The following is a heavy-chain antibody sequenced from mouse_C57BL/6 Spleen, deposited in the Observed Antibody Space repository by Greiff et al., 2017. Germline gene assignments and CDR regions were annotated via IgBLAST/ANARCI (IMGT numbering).Heavy chain of an antibody. D-gene: IGHD2-1*01. CDR3: ARNLAYGNSIDY. V-gene: IGHV2-2*01. CDR1: GFSFTSYG. J-gene: IGHJ2*01. CDR2: IWSGGST. Sequence: QVQLQQSGPGLVQPSQSLSITCTVSGFSFTSYGVHWVRQSPGKGLEWLGVIWSGGSTDYNAAFISRLSIRKNNSKSAVFFKMNSLQADDTAIYCCARNLAYGNSIDYWGQGTTLTVSS.